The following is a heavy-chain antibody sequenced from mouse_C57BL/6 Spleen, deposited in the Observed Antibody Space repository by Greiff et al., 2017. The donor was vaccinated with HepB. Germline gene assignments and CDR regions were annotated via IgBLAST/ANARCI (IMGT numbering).Heavy chain of an antibody. CDR1: GYTFTSYW. Sequence: QVQLQQSGAELVMPGASVKLSCKASGYTFTSYWMHWVKQRPGQGLEWIGEIDPSDSYTNYNQKFKGKSTLTVDKSSSTAYMQLSSLTSEDSAVYYCARAGDYEGGPYWYFDVWGTGTTVTVSS. CDR3: ARAGDYEGGPYWYFDV. D-gene: IGHD2-4*01. CDR2: IDPSDSYT. J-gene: IGHJ1*03. V-gene: IGHV1-69*01.